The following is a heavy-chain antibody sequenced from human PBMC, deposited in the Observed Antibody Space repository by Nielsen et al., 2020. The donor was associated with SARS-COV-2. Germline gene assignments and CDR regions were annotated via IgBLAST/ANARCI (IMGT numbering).Heavy chain of an antibody. CDR2: INHSGST. CDR3: ARANFVWLLYTPYYYYMDV. Sequence: SETLSLTCAVYRGSFSGYYWTWIRQTPGKGLAWIGEINHSGSTNYNPSLKSRVTITVDTSKNQFSLKLSSVTAADTAVYYCARANFVWLLYTPYYYYMDVWGKGTTVTVSS. J-gene: IGHJ6*03. V-gene: IGHV4-34*01. CDR1: RGSFSGYY. D-gene: IGHD3-9*01.